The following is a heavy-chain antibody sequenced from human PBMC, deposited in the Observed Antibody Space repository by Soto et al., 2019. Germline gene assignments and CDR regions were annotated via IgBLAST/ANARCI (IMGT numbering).Heavy chain of an antibody. CDR3: ARLYGDYVFSIQVSGYDY. V-gene: IGHV4-39*01. J-gene: IGHJ4*02. CDR1: GGSISSSSYY. Sequence: QLQLQESGPGLVKPSETLSLTCTVSGGSISSSSYYWGWIRQPPGKGLEWIGSIYYSGSTYYNPSLKSRVTISVDTSMNRFSLKLSSVTAADTAVYYCARLYGDYVFSIQVSGYDYWGQGTLVTVSS. D-gene: IGHD4-17*01. CDR2: IYYSGST.